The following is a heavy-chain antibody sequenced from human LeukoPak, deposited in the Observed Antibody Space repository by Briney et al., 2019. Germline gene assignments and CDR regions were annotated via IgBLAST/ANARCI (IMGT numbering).Heavy chain of an antibody. V-gene: IGHV3-23*01. Sequence: GSLRLSCAASGFTFSSYAMSWVRQAPGKGLEWVSAISGSGGSTYYADSVKGRFTISRDNSKNTLYLQMNSLRAEDTAVYYCAKRANGGYLNYYYYYGMDVWGQGTTVTVSS. D-gene: IGHD4-17*01. J-gene: IGHJ6*02. CDR3: AKRANGGYLNYYYYYGMDV. CDR2: ISGSGGST. CDR1: GFTFSSYA.